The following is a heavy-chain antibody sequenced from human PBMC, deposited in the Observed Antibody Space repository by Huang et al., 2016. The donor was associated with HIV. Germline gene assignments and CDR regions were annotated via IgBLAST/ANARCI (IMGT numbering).Heavy chain of an antibody. CDR2: LHTDETT. Sequence: EVQLVESGGDLIQHGESLRLFCAASGFRVSGTYMSWVRQAPGSVLGWVALLHTDETTHYADFGKGRFTSSRDNSRNRVFLQMNRLTVEDAAVYYCAREGCTNGICNHFDSWGQGTLVNVSS. CDR3: AREGCTNGICNHFDS. CDR1: GFRVSGTY. J-gene: IGHJ4*02. D-gene: IGHD2-8*01. V-gene: IGHV3-53*01.